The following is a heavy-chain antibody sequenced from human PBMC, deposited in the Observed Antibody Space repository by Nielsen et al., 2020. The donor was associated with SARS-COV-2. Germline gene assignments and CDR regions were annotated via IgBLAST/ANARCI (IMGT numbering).Heavy chain of an antibody. D-gene: IGHD2-2*01. CDR3: ARGGGCSSTSCLNMDV. CDR1: GGSFSGYY. CDR2: INHSGST. Sequence: SQTLSLTCAVYGGSFSGYYWSWIRRPPGKGLEWIGEINHSGSTNYNPSLKSRVTISVDTSKNQFSLKLSSVTAADTAVYYCARGGGCSSTSCLNMDVWGKGTTVTVSS. J-gene: IGHJ6*03. V-gene: IGHV4-34*01.